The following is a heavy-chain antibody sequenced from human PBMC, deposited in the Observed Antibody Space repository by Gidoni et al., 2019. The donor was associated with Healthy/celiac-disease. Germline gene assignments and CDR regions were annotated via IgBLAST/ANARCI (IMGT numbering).Heavy chain of an antibody. CDR1: GFPFSSYA. V-gene: IGHV3-23*01. CDR3: ANSLRYFDWLQPFDY. J-gene: IGHJ4*02. D-gene: IGHD3-9*01. Sequence: EVQLLETGGGLVQPGGSLRLSCAASGFPFSSYAMSWVRQAQGKGLEWVVAIRGSGGSTYYADSVKGRFTISRDNSKNTLYLQMNSLRAEDTAVYYCANSLRYFDWLQPFDYWGQGTLVTVSS. CDR2: IRGSGGST.